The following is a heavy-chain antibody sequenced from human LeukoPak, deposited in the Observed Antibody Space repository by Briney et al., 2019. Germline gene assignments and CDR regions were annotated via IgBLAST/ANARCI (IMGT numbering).Heavy chain of an antibody. CDR2: IYYSGST. V-gene: IGHV4-39*02. J-gene: IGHJ4*02. Sequence: SETLSLTCTVSGGSISSSSYYWGWIRQPPGKGLEWIGSIYYSGSTYYNPSLKSRVTISVDTSKNHFSLKVSSVTAADTAVYYCAREGGPYRPLDYSGQGTLVTVSS. CDR1: GGSISSSSYY. CDR3: AREGGPYRPLDY.